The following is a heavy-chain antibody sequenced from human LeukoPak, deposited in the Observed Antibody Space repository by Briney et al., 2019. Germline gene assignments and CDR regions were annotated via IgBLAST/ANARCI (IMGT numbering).Heavy chain of an antibody. V-gene: IGHV1-69*06. D-gene: IGHD3-9*01. CDR2: IIPIFGTA. J-gene: IGHJ4*02. Sequence: RASVKVSCKASGGTFSSYAISWVRQAPGQGLEWMGGIIPIFGTANYAQKFQGRVTMTEDTSTDTAYMELSSLRSEDTAVYYCATGRAFRYFDWLFPPPFRYWGQGTLVTVSS. CDR1: GGTFSSYA. CDR3: ATGRAFRYFDWLFPPPFRY.